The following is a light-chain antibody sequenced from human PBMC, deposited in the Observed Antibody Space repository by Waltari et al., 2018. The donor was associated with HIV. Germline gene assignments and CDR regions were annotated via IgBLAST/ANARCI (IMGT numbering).Light chain of an antibody. CDR1: QDIDNW. V-gene: IGKV1-5*03. J-gene: IGKJ2*01. Sequence: IQMTQSPSNLSASVGDTVILTCRASQDIDNWLAWYHQKPGRAPKLLISMTSVLESGVPSRFRGSGSGTTFTLTISGLQPDDIGTYFCQQYSTHYAFGQGTRLE. CDR3: QQYSTHYA. CDR2: MTS.